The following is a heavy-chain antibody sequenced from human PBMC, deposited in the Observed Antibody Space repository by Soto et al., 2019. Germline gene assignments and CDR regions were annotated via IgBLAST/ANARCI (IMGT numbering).Heavy chain of an antibody. V-gene: IGHV1-69*01. CDR1: GGILSSHA. D-gene: IGHD1-26*01. CDR3: ARGGMCSQGGFDP. CDR2: IIPMFGKG. Sequence: QMQLVQSGAEMKKPGSSVKVSCKASGGILSSHAISWVRQAPGQGLEWMGGIIPMFGKGNYAERFQGRVTSTADESTSTVYMELSSLRSADMAVYYCARGGMCSQGGFDPWGQGTLVTVSS. J-gene: IGHJ5*02.